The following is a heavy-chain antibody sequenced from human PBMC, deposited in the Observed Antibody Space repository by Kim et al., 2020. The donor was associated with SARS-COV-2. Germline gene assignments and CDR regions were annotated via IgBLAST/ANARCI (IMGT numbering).Heavy chain of an antibody. Sequence: GSTYSADSVKGRLTISRDNSKNTLYLQMNSRRAEDTAVYYCAKGSEYFDYWGQGTLVTVSS. V-gene: IGHV3-23*01. CDR3: AKGSEYFDY. CDR2: GST. J-gene: IGHJ4*02.